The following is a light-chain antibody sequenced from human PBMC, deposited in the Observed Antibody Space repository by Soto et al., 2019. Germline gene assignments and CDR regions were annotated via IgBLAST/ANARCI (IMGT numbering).Light chain of an antibody. V-gene: IGLV2-8*01. CDR1: SSDVGGYNY. CDR3: SSYAXXNXXYFV. Sequence: QSALTQPPSASGSPGQSVTISCTGTSSDVGGYNYVSWYQQYPGRAPKLMIYEVTKRPSGVPDRFSGSKSGNTASLTVSGXXXXDEAXYYCSSYAXXNXXYFVFGGGT. CDR2: EVT. J-gene: IGLJ3*02.